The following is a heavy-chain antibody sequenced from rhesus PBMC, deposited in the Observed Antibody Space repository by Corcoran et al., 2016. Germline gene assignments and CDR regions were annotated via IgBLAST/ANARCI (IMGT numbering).Heavy chain of an antibody. D-gene: IGHD3-16*01. CDR3: ARDANDSGSYYTLGGLES. CDR2: IYGSGSRT. V-gene: IGHV4-169*02. Sequence: QLQLQESGPGLVKASETLSVTCAVSGGSISSSYWSWIRQAPGKGLEWVGDIYGSGSRTNYNPSLTSRGTRSVDTAKNQLSLKLSSVTTADTAGYYWARDANDSGSYYTLGGLESWGQGVVVTVSS. CDR1: GGSISSSY. J-gene: IGHJ6*01.